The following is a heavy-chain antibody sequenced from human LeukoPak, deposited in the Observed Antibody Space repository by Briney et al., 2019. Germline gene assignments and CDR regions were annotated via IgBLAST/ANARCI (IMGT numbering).Heavy chain of an antibody. CDR2: IYVDGST. Sequence: GGSLRLSCAASGFTVSSNYMNWVRQAPGKGLEWVSGIYVDGSTYYADSVKGRFTISRDNSRNTLYLQMNSLRAGDTAVYYCPRITAYDDSWGQGTLVTVSS. V-gene: IGHV3-53*01. CDR3: PRITAYDDS. J-gene: IGHJ5*01. D-gene: IGHD1-20*01. CDR1: GFTVSSNY.